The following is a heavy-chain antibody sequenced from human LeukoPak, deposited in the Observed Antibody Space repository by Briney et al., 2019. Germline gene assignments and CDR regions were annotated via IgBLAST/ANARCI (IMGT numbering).Heavy chain of an antibody. D-gene: IGHD3-9*01. J-gene: IGHJ6*03. Sequence: ASVKVSCKASGYTFTSYGISWVRQAPGQGLKWMGIINPSGGSTSYAQKFQGRVTMTRDMSTSTVYMELSSLRSEDTAVYYCAREKEVLRYFDWLPDYYYYYMDVWGKGTTVTVSS. CDR2: INPSGGST. V-gene: IGHV1-46*01. CDR3: AREKEVLRYFDWLPDYYYYYMDV. CDR1: GYTFTSYG.